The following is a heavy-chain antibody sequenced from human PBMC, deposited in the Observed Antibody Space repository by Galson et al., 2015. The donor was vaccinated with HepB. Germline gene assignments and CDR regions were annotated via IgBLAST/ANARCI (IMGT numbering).Heavy chain of an antibody. Sequence: SLRLSCAASGFIFDDYAMHWVRHAPGKGLEWVSGISWNSNYLGYADSVKGRFTISRDNAKNSLYLQMNSLRAEDTAFYYCAGSIAVAGVVGYYHAMDVWGQGTTVTVSS. CDR2: ISWNSNYL. J-gene: IGHJ6*02. CDR3: AGSIAVAGVVGYYHAMDV. V-gene: IGHV3-9*01. D-gene: IGHD6-19*01. CDR1: GFIFDDYA.